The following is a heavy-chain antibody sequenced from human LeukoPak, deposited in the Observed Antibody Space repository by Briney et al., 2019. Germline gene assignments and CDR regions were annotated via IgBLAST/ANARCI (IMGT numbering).Heavy chain of an antibody. Sequence: SETLSLTCTVSGYSISSGYYWGWIRQPPGKGLEWIGSIYHSGSTYYNPSLKSRVTMSVDTSKNQFSLKLSSVTAADTAVYYCARVKSSAGIAVAGTTYYYYYMDVWGKGTTVTVSS. J-gene: IGHJ6*03. CDR2: IYHSGST. D-gene: IGHD6-19*01. CDR1: GYSISSGYY. CDR3: ARVKSSAGIAVAGTTYYYYYMDV. V-gene: IGHV4-38-2*02.